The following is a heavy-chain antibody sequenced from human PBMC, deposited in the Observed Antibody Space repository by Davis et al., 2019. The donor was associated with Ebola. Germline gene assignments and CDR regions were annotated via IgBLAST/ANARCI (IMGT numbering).Heavy chain of an antibody. CDR3: AKGSPSREWLYYSYYGMDV. CDR2: ISYDGSNK. D-gene: IGHD3-3*01. J-gene: IGHJ6*04. Sequence: GESLKISCAASGFTFSRSVMHRVRQAPGKGLEWVVVISYDGSNKYYADSVKGRFTLSRDNSKNTPYLQMNSLRAEDTAVYYCAKGSPSREWLYYSYYGMDVWGEGTTVTVSS. V-gene: IGHV3-30*18. CDR1: GFTFSRSV.